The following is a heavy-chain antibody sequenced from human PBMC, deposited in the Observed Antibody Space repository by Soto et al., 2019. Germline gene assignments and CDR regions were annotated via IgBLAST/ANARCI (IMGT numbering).Heavy chain of an antibody. J-gene: IGHJ4*02. V-gene: IGHV4-30-4*01. D-gene: IGHD6-13*01. CDR3: ARAGQLALDY. CDR1: CGSISSGDYY. CDR2: IYYSGST. Sequence: PSETLSLTCTVSCGSISSGDYYWSWIRQPPGKGLEWIGYIYYSGSTYYNPSLKSRVTISVDTSKNQFSLKLSSVTAADKAVYYCARAGQLALDYWGQGTLVTVSS.